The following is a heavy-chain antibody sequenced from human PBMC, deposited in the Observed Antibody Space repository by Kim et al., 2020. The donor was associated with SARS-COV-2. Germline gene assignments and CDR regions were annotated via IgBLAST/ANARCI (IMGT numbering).Heavy chain of an antibody. D-gene: IGHD3-22*01. CDR3: AGTGRVVVRVDY. CDR1: GGSISSSSYY. CDR2: IYYSGST. J-gene: IGHJ4*02. Sequence: SETLSLTCTVSGGSISSSSYYWGWIRQPPGKGLEWIGSIYYSGSTYYNPSLKSRVTISVDTSKNQFSLKLSPVTAADTAVYYCAGTGRVVVRVDYWGQGTLVTVSS. V-gene: IGHV4-39*01.